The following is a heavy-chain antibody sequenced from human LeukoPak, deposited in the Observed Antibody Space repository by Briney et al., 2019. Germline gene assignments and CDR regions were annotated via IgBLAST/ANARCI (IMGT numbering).Heavy chain of an antibody. CDR1: GFTFSYYN. CDR3: ARDPWTNYGDYVRFDY. D-gene: IGHD4-17*01. J-gene: IGHJ4*02. CDR2: ISSSSTYI. V-gene: IGHV3-21*01. Sequence: GGSLRLSCAASGFTFSYYNMNWVRQAPGKGLEWVSSISSSSTYIYYADSVNGRFTISRDNAKNSLYLEMNSLRAEDTAVYYCARDPWTNYGDYVRFDYWGQGTLVTVSS.